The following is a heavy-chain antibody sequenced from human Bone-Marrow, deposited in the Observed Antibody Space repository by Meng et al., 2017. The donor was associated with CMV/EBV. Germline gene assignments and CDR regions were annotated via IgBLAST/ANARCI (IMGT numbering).Heavy chain of an antibody. CDR1: GYTFTGYY. J-gene: IGHJ4*02. D-gene: IGHD5-24*01. CDR2: INPNSGGT. Sequence: ASVKVSCKASGYTFTGYYMHWVRQAPGQGLEWMGWINPNSGGTNYAQKFQGRVTITRDTSISTAYMELSRLRSDDTAVYYCARDDGYNSHNPYFDYWGQGTLVTVSS. CDR3: ARDDGYNSHNPYFDY. V-gene: IGHV1-2*02.